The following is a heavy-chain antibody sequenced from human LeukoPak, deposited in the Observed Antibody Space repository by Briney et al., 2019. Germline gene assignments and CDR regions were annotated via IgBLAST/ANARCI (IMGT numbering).Heavy chain of an antibody. CDR3: ARDISYYDSSGYYYDAFDI. Sequence: PSETLSLTCAVYGGSFSGYYWSWIRQPPGKGLEWIGEINHSGSTNYNPSLKSRVTISVDTSKNQFSLKLSSVTAADTAVYYCARDISYYDSSGYYYDAFDIWGQGTMVTVSS. V-gene: IGHV4-34*01. CDR2: INHSGST. J-gene: IGHJ3*02. CDR1: GGSFSGYY. D-gene: IGHD3-22*01.